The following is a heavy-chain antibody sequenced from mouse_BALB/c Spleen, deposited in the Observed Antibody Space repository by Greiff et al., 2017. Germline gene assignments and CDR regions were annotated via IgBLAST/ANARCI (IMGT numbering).Heavy chain of an antibody. J-gene: IGHJ2*01. D-gene: IGHD4-1*01. CDR1: GYTFTSYW. CDR2: IYPGDGDT. V-gene: IGHV1-87*01. Sequence: QVQLQQSGAELARPGASVKLSCKASGYTFTSYWMQWVKQRPGQGLEWIGAIYPGDGDTRYTQKFKGKATLTADKSSSTAYMQLSSLASEDSAVYYCARSGWDEGAFDYWGQGTTLTVSS. CDR3: ARSGWDEGAFDY.